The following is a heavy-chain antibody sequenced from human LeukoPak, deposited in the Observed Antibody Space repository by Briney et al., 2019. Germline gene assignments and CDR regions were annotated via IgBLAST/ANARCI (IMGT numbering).Heavy chain of an antibody. CDR3: ARSTGIVGAHYYFDY. CDR1: GFTFSTYA. V-gene: IGHV3-23*01. Sequence: GGSLRLSCAASGFTFSTYAMSWVRQAPGKGLEWVSAISGSGGTTYNADSVKGRFTISRDNSKSTLYLQMNSLRAEDTAVYYCARSTGIVGAHYYFDYWGQGTLVTVSS. D-gene: IGHD1-26*01. CDR2: ISGSGGTT. J-gene: IGHJ4*02.